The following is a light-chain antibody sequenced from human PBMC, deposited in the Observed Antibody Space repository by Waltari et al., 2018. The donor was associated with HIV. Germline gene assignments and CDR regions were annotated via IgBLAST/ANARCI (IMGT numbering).Light chain of an antibody. CDR1: QTVLYSSNNKNY. Sequence: DIVMTQSPDSLAVSLGERATINCKSSQTVLYSSNNKNYLAWYQQKPGQPPKLLIYWASTRESGVPDRFSGSGSGTDFTLTISSLQAEDVAVYYCQQYYTDYPTFGGGTKVEIK. V-gene: IGKV4-1*01. J-gene: IGKJ4*01. CDR3: QQYYTDYPT. CDR2: WAS.